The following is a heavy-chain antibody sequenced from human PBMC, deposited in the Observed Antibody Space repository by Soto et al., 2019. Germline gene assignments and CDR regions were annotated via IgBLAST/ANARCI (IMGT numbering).Heavy chain of an antibody. Sequence: GGSLRLSCTGSGFTFGDYAMSWSRQAPGKGLEWVGVIRSKAYGETTDYAASVKGRFTIFRDDSKSIAYLQMSSLQTEDTGVYYCTKYTYTSRYSYFGMDVWGHGTTVTVLL. CDR3: TKYTYTSRYSYFGMDV. J-gene: IGHJ6*02. D-gene: IGHD2-15*01. CDR1: GFTFGDYA. V-gene: IGHV3-49*03. CDR2: IRSKAYGETT.